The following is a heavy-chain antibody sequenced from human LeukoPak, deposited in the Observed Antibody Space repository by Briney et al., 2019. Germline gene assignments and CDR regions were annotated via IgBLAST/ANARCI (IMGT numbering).Heavy chain of an antibody. D-gene: IGHD1-26*01. CDR3: ARGSPGIVGADDAFDI. V-gene: IGHV1-69*13. CDR2: IIPIFGTA. CDR1: GGTFSSYA. J-gene: IGHJ3*02. Sequence: SVKVSCKASGGTFSSYAISWVRQAPGQGLEWMGGIIPIFGTANYAQKFQGRVTITADESTSTAYMELSSLRSEDTAVYYCARGSPGIVGADDAFDIWGQGTMVTVSS.